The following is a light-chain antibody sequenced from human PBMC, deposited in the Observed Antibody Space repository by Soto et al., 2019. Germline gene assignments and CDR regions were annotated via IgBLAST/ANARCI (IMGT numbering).Light chain of an antibody. CDR2: WAS. J-gene: IGKJ2*01. V-gene: IGKV4-1*01. CDR3: QQYYTSPYT. CDR1: QSVLYSSDNKNY. Sequence: DIVMTQYPDSLAVSLGERATINCKSSQSVLYSSDNKNYLTWYQQRPGQPPKLLIYWASTRASGVPDRFSGSGSGTDFTLTISSLHAEDVAVYYCQQYYTSPYTFGQGTKLEIK.